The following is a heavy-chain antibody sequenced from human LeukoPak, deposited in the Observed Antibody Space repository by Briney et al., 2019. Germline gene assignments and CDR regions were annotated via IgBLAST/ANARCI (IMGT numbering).Heavy chain of an antibody. CDR3: ARGSPPSDY. CDR2: ISTYNGDT. V-gene: IGHV1-18*01. J-gene: IGHJ4*02. D-gene: IGHD2-15*01. Sequence: VASVKVSCKASGYTFTNYGITWVRQAPGQGLEWMGWISTYNGDTNYAQKFQGRVTMTTDTSTTTAYMELRSLRSDDTAVYYCARGSPPSDYWGQGALVTVSS. CDR1: GYTFTNYG.